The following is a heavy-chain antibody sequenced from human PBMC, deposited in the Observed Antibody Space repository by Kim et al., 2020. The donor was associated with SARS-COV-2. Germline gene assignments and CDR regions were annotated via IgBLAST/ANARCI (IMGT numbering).Heavy chain of an antibody. J-gene: IGHJ6*02. Sequence: SETLSLTCTVSGGSISSGGYYWSWIRQHPGKGLEWIGYIYYSGSTYYNPSLKSRVTISVDTSKNQFSLKLSSVTAADTAVYYCARVRHYYDSSGYLTRHQGYYGMDVWGQGTTVTVSS. CDR2: IYYSGST. V-gene: IGHV4-31*03. D-gene: IGHD3-22*01. CDR1: GGSISSGGYY. CDR3: ARVRHYYDSSGYLTRHQGYYGMDV.